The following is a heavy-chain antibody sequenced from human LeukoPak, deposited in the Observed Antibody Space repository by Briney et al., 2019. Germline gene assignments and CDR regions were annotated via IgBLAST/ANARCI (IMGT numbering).Heavy chain of an antibody. CDR3: AKVPNYYDSTTYYG. CDR1: GFTFSDYA. Sequence: GGSLRLSCAASGFTFSDYAMSWVRQAPGKGLEWVSEISGSGRGGTTSYADSVKGRFTISRDTSKNTLYLQMSSLRVEDTAVYYCAKVPNYYDSTTYYGWGQGTLVTVSS. CDR2: ISGSGRGGTT. D-gene: IGHD3-22*01. J-gene: IGHJ4*02. V-gene: IGHV3-23*01.